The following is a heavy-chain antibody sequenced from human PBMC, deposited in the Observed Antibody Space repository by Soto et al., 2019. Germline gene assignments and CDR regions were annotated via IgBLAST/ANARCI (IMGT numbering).Heavy chain of an antibody. CDR3: TTDSHPDYDYVWGSYRSGGFDP. CDR2: IKSKTDGGTT. Sequence: EVQLVESGGGLVQPGGSLRLSCAASGFTFSNAWMSWVRQAPGKGLEWVGRIKSKTDGGTTDYAAPVKGRFTISRDDSKNTLYLQMNSLKTEDTAVYYCTTDSHPDYDYVWGSYRSGGFDPWGQGTLVTVSS. CDR1: GFTFSNAW. J-gene: IGHJ5*02. D-gene: IGHD3-16*02. V-gene: IGHV3-15*01.